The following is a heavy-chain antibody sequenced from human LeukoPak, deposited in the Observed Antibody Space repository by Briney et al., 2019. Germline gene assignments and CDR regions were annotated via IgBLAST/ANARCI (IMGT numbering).Heavy chain of an antibody. CDR3: ARDRAAGQYYYYYYYMDV. CDR1: GGSISSGSYY. V-gene: IGHV4-61*02. D-gene: IGHD6-13*01. J-gene: IGHJ6*03. CDR2: IYTSGST. Sequence: SETLSLTCTVSGGSISSGSYYWSWIRQPAGKGLEWIGRIYTSGSTNYNPSRKSRITKSVKTSKHQFSLKLSSVTAADTAVYYCARDRAAGQYYYYYYYMDVWGKGTTVTVSS.